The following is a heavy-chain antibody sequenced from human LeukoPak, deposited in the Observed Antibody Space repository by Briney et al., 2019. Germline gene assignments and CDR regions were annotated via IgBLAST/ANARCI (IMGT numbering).Heavy chain of an antibody. CDR1: GGTFSSYA. CDR3: ARHPEAAAGTFNWFDP. J-gene: IGHJ5*02. V-gene: IGHV1-69*06. D-gene: IGHD6-13*01. Sequence: ASVKVSCKASGGTFSSYAISWVRQAPGQGLEWMGGIIPIFGTANYAQEFQGRVTITADKSTSTAYMELSSLRSEDTAVYYCARHPEAAAGTFNWFDPWGQGTLVTVSS. CDR2: IIPIFGTA.